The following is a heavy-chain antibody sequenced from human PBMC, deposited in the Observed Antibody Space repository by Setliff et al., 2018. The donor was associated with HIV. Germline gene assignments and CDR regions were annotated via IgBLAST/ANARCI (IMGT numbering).Heavy chain of an antibody. CDR1: GFSFSYAW. D-gene: IGHD6-13*01. Sequence: GGSLRLSCAASGFSFSYAWMSWVRQAPGKGLEWLAVIWYDGSNKYYADSVKGRFTISRDNSKNTLYLQMNSLRAEDTAVYYCAKGPGYSSSWYYFNYWGQGTLVTVSS. CDR2: IWYDGSNK. V-gene: IGHV3-33*06. J-gene: IGHJ4*02. CDR3: AKGPGYSSSWYYFNY.